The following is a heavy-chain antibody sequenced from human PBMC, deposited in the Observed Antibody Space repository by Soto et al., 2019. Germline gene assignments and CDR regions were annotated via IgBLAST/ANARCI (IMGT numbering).Heavy chain of an antibody. J-gene: IGHJ4*02. V-gene: IGHV3-23*01. Sequence: VQLLESGGSLIQPGGSLRLSCAASGFIFSDYAMSWVRQAPGKGLEWVSLIRGSNENTYYADAVRGRFTISRDNSRNTLYLQMSSLRAEDTAIYYCAKDWTHFDYWGPGTLVTVSS. CDR3: AKDWTHFDY. CDR2: IRGSNENT. CDR1: GFIFSDYA. D-gene: IGHD1-1*01.